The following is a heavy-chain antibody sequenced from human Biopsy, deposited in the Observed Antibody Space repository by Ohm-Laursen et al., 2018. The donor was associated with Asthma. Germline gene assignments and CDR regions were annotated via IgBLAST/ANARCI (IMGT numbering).Heavy chain of an antibody. CDR2: INSVFGTT. CDR3: ARKAGACISRTCYSLDF. J-gene: IGHJ4*02. V-gene: IGHV1-69*13. Sequence: ASVKVSCKSLGGTFNTYVIGWVRQAPGQGLEWMGGINSVFGTTTYPQKFQDRVTITADDSTSTVYMELTSLRSEDAAVYYCARKAGACISRTCYSLDFWGQGTLVTVSS. D-gene: IGHD2-2*01. CDR1: GGTFNTYV.